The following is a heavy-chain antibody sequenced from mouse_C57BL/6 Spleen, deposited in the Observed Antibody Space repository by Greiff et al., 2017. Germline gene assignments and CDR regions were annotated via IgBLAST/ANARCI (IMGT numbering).Heavy chain of an antibody. CDR2: ISGGGGNT. Sequence: DVHLVESGGGLVKPGGSLKLSCAASGFTFSSYTMSWVRQTPEKRLEWVATISGGGGNTYYPDSVKGRFTISRDNAKNTLYLQMSSLRSEDTALYYCARRGLLRFYYFDYRGQGTTLTVSS. V-gene: IGHV5-9*01. J-gene: IGHJ2*01. D-gene: IGHD1-1*01. CDR1: GFTFSSYT. CDR3: ARRGLLRFYYFDY.